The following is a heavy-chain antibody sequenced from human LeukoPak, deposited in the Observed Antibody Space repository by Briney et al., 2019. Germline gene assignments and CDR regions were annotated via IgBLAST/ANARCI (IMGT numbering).Heavy chain of an antibody. CDR3: ARWLNY. CDR2: INYSGSTI. Sequence: PGGSLRLSCAASGFTFSNYDMNWVRQAPGKGLEWISYINYSGSTIYYADSVKGRFTISRDNTKHSLYLQMNSLRAEDTALYYCARWLNYWGQETLVTVSS. D-gene: IGHD3-22*01. J-gene: IGHJ4*02. V-gene: IGHV3-48*03. CDR1: GFTFSNYD.